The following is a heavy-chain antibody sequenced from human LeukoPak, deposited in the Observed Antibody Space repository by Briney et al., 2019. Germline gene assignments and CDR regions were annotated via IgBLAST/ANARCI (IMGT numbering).Heavy chain of an antibody. CDR2: INHSGST. CDR3: ARGGQVTTDAFDI. V-gene: IGHV4-34*01. CDR1: GGSFSGYY. Sequence: SETLSLTCAVYGGSFSGYYWSWIRQPPGKGLEWIGEINHSGSTNYNPSLKSRVTISVDTSKNQFSLKLSSVTAADTAVYYCARGGQVTTDAFDIWGQGTMVTVSS. J-gene: IGHJ3*02. D-gene: IGHD4-11*01.